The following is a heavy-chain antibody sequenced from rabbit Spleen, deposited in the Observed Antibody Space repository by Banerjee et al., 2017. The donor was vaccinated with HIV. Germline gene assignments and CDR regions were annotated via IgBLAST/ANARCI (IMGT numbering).Heavy chain of an antibody. CDR1: GFSFSSSYH. D-gene: IGHD1-1*01. CDR3: ARDTSSSFSSYGMDL. V-gene: IGHV1S40*01. CDR2: IDTGSSGFT. Sequence: QSLEESGGDLVKPGASLTLTCTASGFSFSSSYHMCWVRLAPGKGLEWIACIDTGSSGFTYFATWAKGRFTCSKTSSTTVTLQMTRLTAADTATYFCARDTSSSFSSYGMDLWGQGTLVTVS. J-gene: IGHJ6*01.